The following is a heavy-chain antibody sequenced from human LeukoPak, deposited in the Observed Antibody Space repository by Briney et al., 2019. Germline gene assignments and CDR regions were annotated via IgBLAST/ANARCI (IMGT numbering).Heavy chain of an antibody. V-gene: IGHV4-61*01. Sequence: PSETLSLTCTVSGGSVSSGSYYWSWIRQPPGKGLEWIGYIYYSGSNNYNPSLKSRVTISVDTSKNQFSLKLSSVTAADTAVYYCARTLRYFDWLLLGIDYWGQGTLVTVSS. D-gene: IGHD3-9*01. CDR1: GGSVSSGSYY. CDR2: IYYSGSN. CDR3: ARTLRYFDWLLLGIDY. J-gene: IGHJ4*02.